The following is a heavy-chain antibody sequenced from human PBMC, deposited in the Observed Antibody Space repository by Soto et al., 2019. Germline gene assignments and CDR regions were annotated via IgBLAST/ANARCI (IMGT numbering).Heavy chain of an antibody. J-gene: IGHJ1*01. CDR3: ASGWGHSDSTGYYMYFDV. V-gene: IGHV1-69*01. Sequence: QVHLVQSGAEVKKPGSSVKLSCKASRGYFSSLSISWVRQAPGQGLEWMGGTIPNFGTADYAQNFQGRVTLTADEKTRTVYMELTSLTSDDAALYYCASGWGHSDSTGYYMYFDVWGQGTLVTVSS. CDR2: TIPNFGTA. CDR1: RGYFSSLS. D-gene: IGHD3-9*01.